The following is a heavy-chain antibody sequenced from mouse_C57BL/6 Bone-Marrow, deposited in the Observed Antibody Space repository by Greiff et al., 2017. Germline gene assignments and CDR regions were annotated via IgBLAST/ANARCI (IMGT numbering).Heavy chain of an antibody. CDR3: TRAAETGTWFDY. J-gene: IGHJ3*01. Sequence: VQLQQSGAELVRPGASVKLSCTASGFNIKDDYMPWVQQSPDQGLEWIGWIGPEDGDTDYASKFQGKVTITADTSSNTAYLQISSLTSEDTAVYYCTRAAETGTWFDYWGQGTPVTVSA. D-gene: IGHD6-1*01. V-gene: IGHV14-4*01. CDR1: GFNIKDDY. CDR2: IGPEDGDT.